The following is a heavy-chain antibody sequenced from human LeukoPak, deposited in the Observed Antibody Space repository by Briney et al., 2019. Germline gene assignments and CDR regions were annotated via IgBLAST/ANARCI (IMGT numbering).Heavy chain of an antibody. CDR2: ISYDGSNK. Sequence: PGGSLRLSCAASGFTFSGYAMHWVRQAPGKGLEWVAVISYDGSNKYYADSVKGRFTISRDNSKNTLYLQMNSLRAEDTAVYYCAKDQGWGTWDYWGQGTLVTVSS. CDR3: AKDQGWGTWDY. V-gene: IGHV3-30-3*01. J-gene: IGHJ4*02. CDR1: GFTFSGYA. D-gene: IGHD1-1*01.